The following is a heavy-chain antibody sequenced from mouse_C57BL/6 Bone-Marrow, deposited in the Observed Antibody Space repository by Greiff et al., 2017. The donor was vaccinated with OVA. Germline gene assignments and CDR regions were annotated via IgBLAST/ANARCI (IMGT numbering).Heavy chain of an antibody. CDR1: GYTFTSYG. CDR3: ARTLFITTTAY. V-gene: IGHV1-81*01. CDR2: IYPRSGNT. D-gene: IGHD1-1*01. Sequence: QVQLKQSGAELARPGASVKLSCKASGYTFTSYGISWVKQRTGQGLEWIGEIYPRSGNTYYNEKFKGKATLTADKSSSTAYMELRSLTSEDSAVYFCARTLFITTTAYWGQGTLVTVSA. J-gene: IGHJ3*01.